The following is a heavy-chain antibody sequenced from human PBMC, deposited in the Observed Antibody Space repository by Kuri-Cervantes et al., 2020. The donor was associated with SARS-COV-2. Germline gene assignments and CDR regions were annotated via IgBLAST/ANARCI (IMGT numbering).Heavy chain of an antibody. CDR3: ARDANRITIFGVVIIPGVGDV. D-gene: IGHD3-3*01. Sequence: GESLMISCAASGFTFSSYRMNWVRQAPGKGLEWVSSISSSSYIYYSDSVKGRFTISRDNAKNSLYLQMNSLRAEDTAVYYCARDANRITIFGVVIIPGVGDVWGQGTTVTVSS. CDR1: GFTFSSYR. CDR2: ISSSSYI. V-gene: IGHV3-21*01. J-gene: IGHJ6*02.